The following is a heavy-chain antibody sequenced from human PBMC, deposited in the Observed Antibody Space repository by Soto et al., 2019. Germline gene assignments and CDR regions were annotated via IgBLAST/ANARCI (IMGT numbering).Heavy chain of an antibody. Sequence: SETLSLTCAVYGGSFSGYYWSWIRQPPGKGLEWIGEINHSGSTNYNPSLKSRVTISVDTSKNQFSLKLSSVTAADTAVYYCARERRGRSTSWAYNWFDPWGQGTLVTVSS. J-gene: IGHJ5*02. CDR1: GGSFSGYY. V-gene: IGHV4-34*01. CDR3: ARERRGRSTSWAYNWFDP. CDR2: INHSGST. D-gene: IGHD2-2*01.